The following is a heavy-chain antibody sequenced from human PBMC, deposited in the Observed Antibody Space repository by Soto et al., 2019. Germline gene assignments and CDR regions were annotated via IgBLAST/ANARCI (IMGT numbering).Heavy chain of an antibody. D-gene: IGHD6-13*01. CDR1: GFTFSDYY. CDR3: ARVAVLTAAGTTDY. Sequence: VQLVESGGGLVQPGRSLRLSCAASGFTFSDYYLSWIRQVPGKGLEWVAYISATSDSVPYADSVKGRFTISRDNAKNSLYLQMNSLRAEDTAVYYCARVAVLTAAGTTDYWGQGTLVTVSS. J-gene: IGHJ4*02. CDR2: ISATSDSV. V-gene: IGHV3-11*06.